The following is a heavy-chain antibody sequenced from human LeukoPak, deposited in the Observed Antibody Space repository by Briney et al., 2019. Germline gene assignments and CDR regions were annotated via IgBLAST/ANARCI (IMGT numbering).Heavy chain of an antibody. CDR2: ISAYNGNT. CDR3: ARDPGYYDILTGYVC. D-gene: IGHD3-9*01. CDR1: GYTFTSYG. Sequence: ASVKVSCKASGYTFTSYGISWVRQAPGQGLEWMGWISAYNGNTNYAQKLQGRVTMTTDTSTSTAYMELRSLRSDDTAVYYCARDPGYYDILTGYVCWGQGTLVTVSS. J-gene: IGHJ4*02. V-gene: IGHV1-18*01.